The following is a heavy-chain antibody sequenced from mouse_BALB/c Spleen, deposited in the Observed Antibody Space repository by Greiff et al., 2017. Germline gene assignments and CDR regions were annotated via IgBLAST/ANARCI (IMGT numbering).Heavy chain of an antibody. D-gene: IGHD2-1*01. CDR3: ARESRGNYDAMDY. Sequence: VQLQQSGPGLVKPSQSLSLTCTVTGYSITSDYAWNWIRQFPGNKLEWMGYISYSGSTSYNPSLKSRISITRDPSKNQFFLQLNSVTTEDTATYYCARESRGNYDAMDYWGQGTSVTVSS. CDR1: GYSITSDYA. CDR2: ISYSGST. J-gene: IGHJ4*01. V-gene: IGHV3-2*02.